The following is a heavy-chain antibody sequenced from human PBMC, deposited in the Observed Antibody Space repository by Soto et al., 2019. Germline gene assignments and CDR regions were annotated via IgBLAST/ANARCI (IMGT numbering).Heavy chain of an antibody. D-gene: IGHD3-3*01. CDR3: AGQDKGDSDFWSGYYTGGDY. CDR2: IMPIFGTA. CDR1: GGTFSNYA. J-gene: IGHJ4*02. Sequence: QVQLVQSGAESKKPGSSVKVSCKASGGTFSNYAISWVRQAPGQGLEWMGGIMPIFGTAKYGQNFQGRVTITEDESTRIAYMELSRLRFEDTAVYDCAGQDKGDSDFWSGYYTGGDYLGQGTLVTVSS. V-gene: IGHV1-69*01.